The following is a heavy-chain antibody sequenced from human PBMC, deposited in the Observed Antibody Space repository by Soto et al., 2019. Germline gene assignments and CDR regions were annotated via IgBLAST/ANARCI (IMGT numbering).Heavy chain of an antibody. CDR1: GYTFTGYY. CDR2: INPNSGGT. D-gene: IGHD3-3*01. J-gene: IGHJ6*02. Sequence: ASVKVSCKTSGYTFTGYYMHWVRQAPGQGLEWMGWINPNSGGTNYAQKFQGWVTMTRDTSISTAYMELSRLRSDDTAVYYCARSISITIFGVGRGGMDVWGQGTTVTVSS. V-gene: IGHV1-2*04. CDR3: ARSISITIFGVGRGGMDV.